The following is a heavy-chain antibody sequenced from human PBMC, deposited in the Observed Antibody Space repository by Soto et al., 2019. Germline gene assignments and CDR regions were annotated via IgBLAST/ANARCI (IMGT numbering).Heavy chain of an antibody. Sequence: GGSLRHIFAASGRIRGYNAMGWVRKNPGRGLEWVSAITGSGGGTYYADSVKGRVTVSRDNSKNTLDLQMHSLRAEDTAIFFCAKWDTHGIIPPTVGGNYYYYDMDVWGQGTRVTVSS. V-gene: IGHV3-23*01. J-gene: IGHJ6*02. CDR3: AKWDTHGIIPPTVGGNYYYYDMDV. CDR1: GRIRGYNA. CDR2: ITGSGGGT. D-gene: IGHD5-18*01.